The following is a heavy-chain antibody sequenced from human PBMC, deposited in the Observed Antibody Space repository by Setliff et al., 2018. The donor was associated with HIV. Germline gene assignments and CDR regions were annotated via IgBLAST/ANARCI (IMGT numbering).Heavy chain of an antibody. CDR3: ARAPLSGGSFGWFDP. CDR1: GGSISTSNW. J-gene: IGHJ5*02. Sequence: SETLSLTCTVSGGSISTSNWWGWIRQTPGKGLEWIGYIYYSGSTKYNPSLESRVTISVDTSKNQFSLKLSSVTAADTAVYYCARAPLSGGSFGWFDPWGQGTLVTVSS. V-gene: IGHV4-28*03. CDR2: IYYSGST. D-gene: IGHD2-15*01.